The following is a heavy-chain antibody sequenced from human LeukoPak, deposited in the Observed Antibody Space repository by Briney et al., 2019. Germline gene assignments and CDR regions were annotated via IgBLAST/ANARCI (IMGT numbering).Heavy chain of an antibody. J-gene: IGHJ4*02. Sequence: PGGSLRLSCTASGFPFSDYSMNWVRQAPGKGLEWISYISISSGNTKYADSVKGRFTISADNARNSLYLQMNSLRVEDTAVYYCARDHNYAFDNWGQGTLVSASS. CDR3: ARDHNYAFDN. CDR1: GFPFSDYS. D-gene: IGHD1-1*01. CDR2: ISISSGNT. V-gene: IGHV3-48*04.